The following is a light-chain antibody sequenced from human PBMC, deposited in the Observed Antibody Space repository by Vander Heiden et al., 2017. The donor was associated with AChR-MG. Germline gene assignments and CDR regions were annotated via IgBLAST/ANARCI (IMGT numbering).Light chain of an antibody. V-gene: IGKV3-15*01. Sequence: EIVMTQSPATLSVSPGDRATLPCRASQRVSSNLAWYQQKPGQAPRLLIYGASTRATGIPARFSGSGSGTEFTLTISSLQSEDFAVYYCQQYNNWRWTFGQGTKVEIK. J-gene: IGKJ1*01. CDR2: GAS. CDR1: QRVSSN. CDR3: QQYNNWRWT.